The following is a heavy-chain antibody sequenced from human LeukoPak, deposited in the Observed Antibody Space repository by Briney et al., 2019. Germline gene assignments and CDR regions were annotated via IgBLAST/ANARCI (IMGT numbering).Heavy chain of an antibody. CDR2: ISGSGGST. Sequence: GGSLRLSCAASGFTFSSYGMSWVRQAPGKGLEWVSAISGSGGSTYYADSVKGRFTISRDNSKNTLYLQMNSLRAEDTAVYYCAKDLEYNWNYDYWGQGTLVTVSS. CDR1: GFTFSSYG. D-gene: IGHD1-7*01. V-gene: IGHV3-23*01. J-gene: IGHJ4*02. CDR3: AKDLEYNWNYDY.